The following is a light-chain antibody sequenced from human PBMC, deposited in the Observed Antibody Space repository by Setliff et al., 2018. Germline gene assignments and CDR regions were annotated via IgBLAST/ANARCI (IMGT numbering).Light chain of an antibody. CDR1: SSDVGGYNY. V-gene: IGLV2-14*01. J-gene: IGLJ1*01. CDR3: ISYTASFTYV. CDR2: EVS. Sequence: QSALTQPPSASGSPGQSVTISCTGSSSDVGGYNYVSWYQQHPGKAPKLIIFEVSDRPSGTSNRFSGSKSGNTASLTISGLQAEDEADYYCISYTASFTYVFGTGTKVTVL.